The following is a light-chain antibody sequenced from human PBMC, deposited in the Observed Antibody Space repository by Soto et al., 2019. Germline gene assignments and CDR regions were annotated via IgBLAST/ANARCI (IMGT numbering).Light chain of an antibody. J-gene: IGKJ2*01. Sequence: IQMTQSPSALSASVGDRVTITCRASQTVSSHLNWYQHKTGKAPKVLIYAASNLQSGVPSRFSGSGYGTDFTLTISSLQPEDIATYYCQQSFSIPYIFGQGTKLEIK. CDR3: QQSFSIPYI. CDR1: QTVSSH. V-gene: IGKV1-39*01. CDR2: AAS.